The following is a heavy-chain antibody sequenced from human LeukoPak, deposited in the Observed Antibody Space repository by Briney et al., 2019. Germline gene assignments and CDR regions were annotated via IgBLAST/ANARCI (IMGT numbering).Heavy chain of an antibody. V-gene: IGHV4-34*01. D-gene: IGHD3-22*01. CDR3: ARMHLGHITMRVVVRNAFDI. Sequence: ADTLSLTCAVYGGSFSGYYWSWIRQPPGKGLEGIGEINHSGSTNYNPPLKSRVTISVDTSKIQFSLKLSSVTAAVTAVYYCARMHLGHITMRVVVRNAFDIWGQGTMVTVSS. J-gene: IGHJ3*02. CDR2: INHSGST. CDR1: GGSFSGYY.